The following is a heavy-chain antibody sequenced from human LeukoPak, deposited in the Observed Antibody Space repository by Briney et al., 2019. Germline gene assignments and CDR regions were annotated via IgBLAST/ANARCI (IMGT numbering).Heavy chain of an antibody. CDR2: INSDSSLM. J-gene: IGHJ4*02. D-gene: IGHD5-18*01. CDR3: IRDLFDEYSLDY. Sequence: GGSLRLSCAASGFTFSSYSMNWVRQAPGKGLEWVSSINSDSSLMFYAESVKGRFTISRGNARNSLYLQMNSLRAEDTAVYYCIRDLFDEYSLDYWGQGALV. CDR1: GFTFSSYS. V-gene: IGHV3-21*01.